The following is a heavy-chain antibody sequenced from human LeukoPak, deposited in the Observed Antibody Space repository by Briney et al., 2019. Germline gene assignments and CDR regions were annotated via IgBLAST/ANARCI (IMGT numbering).Heavy chain of an antibody. Sequence: GGSLRLSCAASGFTFSSYWMTWVRQAPGKGLEWVANINQDGSERHYVDSVKGRFTISRDNAKNSLYLEMNSLRAEDTAVYYCARDEYSGSYVYWGQGTLVTVS. V-gene: IGHV3-7*05. CDR2: INQDGSER. CDR3: ARDEYSGSYVY. CDR1: GFTFSSYW. D-gene: IGHD1-26*01. J-gene: IGHJ4*02.